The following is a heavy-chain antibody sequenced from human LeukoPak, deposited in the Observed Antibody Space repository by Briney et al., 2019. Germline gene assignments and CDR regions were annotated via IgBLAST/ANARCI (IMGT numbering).Heavy chain of an antibody. J-gene: IGHJ3*02. CDR2: INHSGST. Sequence: KPSETLSLTCAVYGGSFSGYYWSWIRQPPGKGLEWIGEINHSGSTNYNPSLKSRVTISVDTSKNQFSLKLSSVTAADTAVYYCARGISRYYDSSGYRGSAFDIWGQGTMVTVSS. V-gene: IGHV4-34*01. CDR3: ARGISRYYDSSGYRGSAFDI. D-gene: IGHD3-22*01. CDR1: GGSFSGYY.